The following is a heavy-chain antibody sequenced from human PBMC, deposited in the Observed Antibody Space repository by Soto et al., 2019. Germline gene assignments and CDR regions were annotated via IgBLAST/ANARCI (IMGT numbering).Heavy chain of an antibody. V-gene: IGHV3-30*18. J-gene: IGHJ4*02. CDR2: ISYDGSNK. D-gene: IGHD5-18*01. CDR3: AKGYSYGYDFDY. CDR1: GFTFSSYG. Sequence: ESGGGVVQPGRSLRLSCAASGFTFSSYGMHWVRQAPGKGLEWVAVISYDGSNKYYADSVKGRFTISRDNSKNTLYLQMNSLRAEDTAVYYCAKGYSYGYDFDYWGQGTLVTVSS.